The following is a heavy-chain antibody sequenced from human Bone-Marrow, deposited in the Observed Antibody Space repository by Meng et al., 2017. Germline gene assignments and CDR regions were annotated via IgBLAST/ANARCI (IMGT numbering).Heavy chain of an antibody. CDR1: GFTFSNAW. Sequence: LSLTCAASGFTFSNAWMSWVRQAPGKGLEWVGRIKSKTDGGTTDYAAPVKGRFTISRDDSKNTLYLQMNSLKTEDTAVYYCTTDLWEVGATSVDYYYYYGMDVWGQGTTVTVSS. J-gene: IGHJ6*02. D-gene: IGHD1-26*01. CDR3: TTDLWEVGATSVDYYYYYGMDV. V-gene: IGHV3-15*01. CDR2: IKSKTDGGTT.